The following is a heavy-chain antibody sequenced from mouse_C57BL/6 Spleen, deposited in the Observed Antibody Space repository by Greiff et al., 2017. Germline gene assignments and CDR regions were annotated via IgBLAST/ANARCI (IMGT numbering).Heavy chain of an antibody. CDR2: ISNGGGST. J-gene: IGHJ2*01. D-gene: IGHD2-3*01. Sequence: EVQLVESGGGLVQPGGSLKLSCAASGFTFSDYYMYWVRQTPEKRLEWVADISNGGGSTYSTDTVKGRFTISGDNSKNTQYLQMSLLTSDVTAMYYSARLHDCYYFDYWGQGTTLTVSS. V-gene: IGHV5-12*01. CDR1: GFTFSDYY. CDR3: ARLHDCYYFDY.